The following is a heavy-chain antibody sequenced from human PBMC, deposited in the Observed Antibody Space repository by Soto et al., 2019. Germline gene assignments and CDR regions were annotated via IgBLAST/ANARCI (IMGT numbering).Heavy chain of an antibody. V-gene: IGHV1-69*13. D-gene: IGHD2-21*01. Sequence: SVKVSCKASGGSFRTYAINWVRQAPGQGLEWMGGIIPMLAAPTYAQKFQGRLTITADESTTTVYMELSSLTSEDTAVYYCARVGPPSPSVIWFFDLWGRGTLVTVSS. CDR2: IIPMLAAP. CDR3: ARVGPPSPSVIWFFDL. J-gene: IGHJ2*01. CDR1: GGSFRTYA.